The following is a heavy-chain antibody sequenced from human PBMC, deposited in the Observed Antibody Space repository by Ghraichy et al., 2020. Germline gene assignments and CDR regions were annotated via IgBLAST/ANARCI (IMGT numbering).Heavy chain of an antibody. Sequence: SETLSLTCTVSGGSIINYFWSWIRQPPGKGLEYIGYIYYSGSTTYNPSLKSRVSISVDTSKNEFSLKLSSVTAADTAVYCCARRDLTAGALDYWGQGTLVTVSS. CDR1: GGSIINYF. V-gene: IGHV4-59*01. CDR2: IYYSGST. D-gene: IGHD3-9*01. J-gene: IGHJ4*02. CDR3: ARRDLTAGALDY.